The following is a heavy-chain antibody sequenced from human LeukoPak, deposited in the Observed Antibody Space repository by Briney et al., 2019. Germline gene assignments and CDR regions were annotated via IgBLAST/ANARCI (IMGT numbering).Heavy chain of an antibody. Sequence: SETLSLTCTVSGYSISSGYYWGWIRQPPGKGLEWIGSIYHSGSTYYNPSLKSRVTISVDTSKNQFSLKLSSVTAADTAVYYRARGPDYWGQGTLVTVSS. V-gene: IGHV4-38-2*02. J-gene: IGHJ4*02. CDR3: ARGPDY. CDR2: IYHSGST. CDR1: GYSISSGYY.